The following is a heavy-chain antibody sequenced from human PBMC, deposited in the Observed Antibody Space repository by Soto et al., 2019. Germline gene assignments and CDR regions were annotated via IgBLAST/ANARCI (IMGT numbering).Heavy chain of an antibody. V-gene: IGHV3-30*18. J-gene: IGHJ4*02. CDR2: ISYDGSNK. D-gene: IGHD1-26*01. CDR1: GFTFSSYG. CDR3: AKERGAFSGRNPIAY. Sequence: GGSLRLSCAASGFTFSSYGMHWVRQAPGKGLEWVAVISYDGSNKYYADSVKGRFTISRDNSKNTLYLQMNSLRAEDTAVYYCAKERGAFSGRNPIAYWGQGTLVTVSS.